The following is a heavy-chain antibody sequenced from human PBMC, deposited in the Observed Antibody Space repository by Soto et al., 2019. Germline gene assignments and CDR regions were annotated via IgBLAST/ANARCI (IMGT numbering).Heavy chain of an antibody. CDR2: IIPIFGTA. CDR1: GGTFSSYA. Sequence: GASVKVSCKASGGTFSSYAISWVRQAPGQGLEWMGGIIPIFGTANYAQKFQGRVTITADESTSTAYMELSSLRSEDTAVYYCARVVDWIQLGYYYGMDVWGQGTMVTVSS. J-gene: IGHJ6*02. V-gene: IGHV1-69*13. CDR3: ARVVDWIQLGYYYGMDV. D-gene: IGHD5-18*01.